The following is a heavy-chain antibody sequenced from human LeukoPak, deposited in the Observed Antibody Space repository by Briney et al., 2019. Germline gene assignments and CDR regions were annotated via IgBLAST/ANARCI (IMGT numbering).Heavy chain of an antibody. Sequence: PGGSLRLSCAASGFTFSSYTMNWVRQAPGKGLEWVSSISSSSSYIFYADSVKGRFTISRDNAKNSLYLQMNSLRAGDTAVYYCARDHYKNFDYWGQGTLVTVSS. CDR3: ARDHYKNFDY. V-gene: IGHV3-21*01. CDR1: GFTFSSYT. CDR2: ISSSSSYI. J-gene: IGHJ4*02. D-gene: IGHD4-11*01.